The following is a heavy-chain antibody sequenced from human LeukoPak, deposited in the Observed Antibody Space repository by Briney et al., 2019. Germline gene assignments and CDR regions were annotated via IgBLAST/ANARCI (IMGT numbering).Heavy chain of an antibody. J-gene: IGHJ5*02. CDR1: GGSFSGYY. D-gene: IGHD3-3*01. V-gene: IGHV4-34*01. CDR2: INHSGST. Sequence: SETLSLTCAVYGGSFSGYYWSWIRQPPGKGLEWIGEINHSGSTYYNPSLKSRVTISVDTSKNQFSLKLSSVTAADTAVYYCARSRADFWSGYYTFDPWGQGTLVTVSS. CDR3: ARSRADFWSGYYTFDP.